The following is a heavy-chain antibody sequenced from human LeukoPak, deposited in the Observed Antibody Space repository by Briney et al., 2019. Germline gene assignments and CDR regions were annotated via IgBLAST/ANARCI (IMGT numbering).Heavy chain of an antibody. Sequence: GSLRLSCAASGFTSSSYWMHWVRQAPGKGLVWVSRINSDGSSTSYADSVKGRFTISRDNAKNTLYLQMNSLRAEDTAVYYCARLSDSSGWYGVRFFDYWGQGTLVTVSS. CDR3: ARLSDSSGWYGVRFFDY. CDR2: INSDGSST. D-gene: IGHD6-19*01. V-gene: IGHV3-74*01. J-gene: IGHJ4*02. CDR1: GFTSSSYW.